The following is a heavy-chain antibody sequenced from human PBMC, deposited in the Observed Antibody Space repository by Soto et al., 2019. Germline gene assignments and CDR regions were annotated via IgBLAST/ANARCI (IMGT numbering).Heavy chain of an antibody. D-gene: IGHD2-21*02. CDR2: ISGTSSYT. Sequence: GGSLRLSCAASGFTFSDYYMSWIRQAPGKGLEWVSYISGTSSYTNYADSVKGRFTISRGNAKKSLYLDMSSLRAEDTAVYYCARDRAFCGGDCYPGYFDYWGQGILVTVSS. J-gene: IGHJ4*02. CDR1: GFTFSDYY. V-gene: IGHV3-11*06. CDR3: ARDRAFCGGDCYPGYFDY.